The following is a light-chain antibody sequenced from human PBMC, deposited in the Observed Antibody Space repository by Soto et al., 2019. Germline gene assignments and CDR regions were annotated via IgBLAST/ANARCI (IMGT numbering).Light chain of an antibody. V-gene: IGKV1-12*01. J-gene: IGKJ3*01. Sequence: DIQMTQSPSSVSASVGDTINITCRASQDIKKWLAWYQQKPGEAPKVLIYAASNLESGVSSRFSGSGAGTEFSLTISSLQTEDFATYFCHQASSFPYTFGPGTKVDIK. CDR3: HQASSFPYT. CDR2: AAS. CDR1: QDIKKW.